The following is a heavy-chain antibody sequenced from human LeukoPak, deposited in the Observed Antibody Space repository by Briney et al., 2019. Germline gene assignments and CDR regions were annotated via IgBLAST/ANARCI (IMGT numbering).Heavy chain of an antibody. CDR3: ARDGYKGYSESYYEDC. D-gene: IGHD1-26*01. Sequence: GASVKVSCKASGYTFTSYYMHWVRQAPGQGLEWMGIINPSGGSTNYAQKFQGRVTMTRDTSTSTVYMELSSLRSEDTAVYYCARDGYKGYSESYYEDCWGQGTLVTVSS. V-gene: IGHV1-46*01. CDR2: INPSGGST. CDR1: GYTFTSYY. J-gene: IGHJ4*02.